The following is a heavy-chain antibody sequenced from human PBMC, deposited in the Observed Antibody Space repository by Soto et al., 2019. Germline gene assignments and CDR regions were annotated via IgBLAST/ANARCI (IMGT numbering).Heavy chain of an antibody. J-gene: IGHJ4*02. V-gene: IGHV3-23*01. Sequence: EVQLLESGGGLVQPGGYLRLACAASGFTFSSYDMNCVRQAPGKGLEWVSVISGSVDSTYYADSVKGRLTISRDNSKNTLSLQINSLRAEDTALYYCTRRRPCSYFDYWGQGTLVTVSS. CDR3: TRRRPCSYFDY. CDR2: ISGSVDST. D-gene: IGHD3-10*02. CDR1: GFTFSSYD.